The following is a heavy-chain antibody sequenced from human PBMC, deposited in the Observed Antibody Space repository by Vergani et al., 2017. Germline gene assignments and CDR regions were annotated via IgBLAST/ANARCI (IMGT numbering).Heavy chain of an antibody. D-gene: IGHD6-13*01. CDR1: GFTFSSYS. J-gene: IGHJ3*02. CDR2: ISSSSSYI. Sequence: VQLVESGGGVVKPGGSLRLSCAASGFTFSSYSMNWVRQAPGKGLEWVSSISSSSSYIYYADSVKGRFTISRDNAKNSLYLQMNSLRAEDTAVYYCGPGYSSSWGAFDIWGQGTMVTVSS. V-gene: IGHV3-21*01. CDR3: GPGYSSSWGAFDI.